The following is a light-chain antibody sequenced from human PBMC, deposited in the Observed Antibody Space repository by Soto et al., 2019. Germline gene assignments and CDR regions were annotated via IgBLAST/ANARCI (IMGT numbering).Light chain of an antibody. V-gene: IGLV2-23*02. CDR3: CSYAGSSTLWV. CDR2: EVS. J-gene: IGLJ3*02. CDR1: SSDVGSYNL. Sequence: QFALTQPASVSGSPGQSITISCTGTSSDVGSYNLVSWYQQHPGKAPKLMIYEVSKRPSGVSNRFSGSKSGNTASLTISGLQAEDEADYYCCSYAGSSTLWVFGGGTKLTVL.